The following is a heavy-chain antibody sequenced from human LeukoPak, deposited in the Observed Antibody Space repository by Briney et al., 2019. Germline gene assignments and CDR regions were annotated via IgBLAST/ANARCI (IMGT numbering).Heavy chain of an antibody. D-gene: IGHD3-10*01. Sequence: GGSLRLSCAASGFTFSSYSMNWVRQAPGKGLEWVSSISSSSSYIYYADSVKGRFTISRDNAKNSLYLQMNSVRAEDTAVYYCARGLGSVGGVITFSGFDPWGQGTLVTVSS. CDR2: ISSSSSYI. J-gene: IGHJ5*02. CDR1: GFTFSSYS. CDR3: ARGLGSVGGVITFSGFDP. V-gene: IGHV3-21*01.